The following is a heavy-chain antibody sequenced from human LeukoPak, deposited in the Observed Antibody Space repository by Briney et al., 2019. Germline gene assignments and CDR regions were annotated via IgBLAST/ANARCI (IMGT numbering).Heavy chain of an antibody. CDR3: AKNFGVRSFDAFDI. Sequence: PGGSLRLSCAASGFTFISYEMYWVRQAPGKGLEWVSYTSSSGGTQYYADSVKGRFTISRDNAKNTLYLQMNSLRAEDTAVYYCAKNFGVRSFDAFDIWGQGTMVTVSS. CDR1: GFTFISYE. D-gene: IGHD3-10*01. J-gene: IGHJ3*02. CDR2: TSSSGGTQ. V-gene: IGHV3-48*03.